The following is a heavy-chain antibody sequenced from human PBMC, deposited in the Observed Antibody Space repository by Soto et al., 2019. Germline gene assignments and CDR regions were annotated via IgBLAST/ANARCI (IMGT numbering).Heavy chain of an antibody. J-gene: IGHJ4*02. CDR1: GFTFSSYS. CDR2: ISYDGSNK. D-gene: IGHD4-17*01. CDR3: ARTDGDSLYYFDY. V-gene: IGHV3-30*03. Sequence: GGSLRLSCAASGFTFSSYSMNWVRQAPGKGLEWVAVISYDGSNKYYADSVKGRFTISRDNSKNTLYLQMNSLRAEDTAVYYCARTDGDSLYYFDYWGQGTLVTVSS.